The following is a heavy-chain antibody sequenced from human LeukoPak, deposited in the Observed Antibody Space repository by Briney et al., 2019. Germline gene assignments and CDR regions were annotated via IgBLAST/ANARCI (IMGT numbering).Heavy chain of an antibody. Sequence: GGSLRLSCAASGFNVNSNYMSWVRQAPGKGLEWVSVIYSGGTIYYADSVKGRFTISRDNSQNTLYLQMNSLRAEDTAVYYCAKDLRSYYYYYMDVWGKGTTVTISS. CDR1: GFNVNSNY. CDR2: IYSGGTI. V-gene: IGHV3-53*01. J-gene: IGHJ6*03. CDR3: AKDLRSYYYYYMDV.